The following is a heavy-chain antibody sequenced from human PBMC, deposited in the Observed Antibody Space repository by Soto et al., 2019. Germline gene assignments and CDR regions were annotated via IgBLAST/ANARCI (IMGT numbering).Heavy chain of an antibody. V-gene: IGHV3-23*01. CDR2: MSGSGDNT. J-gene: IGHJ5*02. CDR3: AKGSYTNYNWFDP. Sequence: EVQLLESGGGLVQPGGSLRLSCAASGFTFSSHAMSWVRQAPGKGLEWVSSMSGSGDNTYHADSVKGRFTVSRDNSKNTLYLQMNSLRVEDTAVYYCAKGSYTNYNWFDPWGQETLVTVSS. CDR1: GFTFSSHA. D-gene: IGHD4-4*01.